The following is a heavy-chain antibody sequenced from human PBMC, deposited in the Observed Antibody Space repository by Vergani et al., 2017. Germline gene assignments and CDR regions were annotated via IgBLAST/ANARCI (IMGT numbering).Heavy chain of an antibody. Sequence: EVQLLESGGGLVQPGGSLRLSCAASGFTFSSYAMSWVRQAPGKGLEWVSAISGSGSDTYYANSVKGRFTISRDNSKNTLYLQMNSLRAEDTAVYYCAKDAAEWSHAFDIWGQGTMVTVSS. J-gene: IGHJ3*02. CDR2: ISGSGSDT. CDR3: AKDAAEWSHAFDI. V-gene: IGHV3-23*01. D-gene: IGHD3-3*01. CDR1: GFTFSSYA.